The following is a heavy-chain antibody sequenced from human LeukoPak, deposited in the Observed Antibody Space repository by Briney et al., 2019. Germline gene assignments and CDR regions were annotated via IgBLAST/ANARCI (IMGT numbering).Heavy chain of an antibody. D-gene: IGHD3-10*01. J-gene: IGHJ3*02. CDR2: ISSTRTTI. CDR3: ARGPLWFGEDAFDI. CDR1: GLTFSSYA. Sequence: PGGSLRLSCTASGLTFSSYAMSWVRQAPGKGLEWVSNISSTRTTIYYADSVKGRFTISRDNAKNSLYLQMNSLRAEDTAVYYCARGPLWFGEDAFDIWGQGTMVTVSS. V-gene: IGHV3-48*01.